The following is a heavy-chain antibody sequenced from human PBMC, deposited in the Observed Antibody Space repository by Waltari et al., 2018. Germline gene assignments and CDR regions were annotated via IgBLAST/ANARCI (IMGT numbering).Heavy chain of an antibody. CDR3: ARIVAARRYFDL. Sequence: QVQLQQWGAGLLKPSETLSLTSAVYGGSFSGYYWSWLRQPPGKGLAWIGEINQSGSTNYNPSLKSRVTISVDTSKNQFSLKLSSVTAADTAVYYCARIVAARRYFDLWGRGTLVTVSS. D-gene: IGHD6-6*01. V-gene: IGHV4-34*01. J-gene: IGHJ2*01. CDR2: INQSGST. CDR1: GGSFSGYY.